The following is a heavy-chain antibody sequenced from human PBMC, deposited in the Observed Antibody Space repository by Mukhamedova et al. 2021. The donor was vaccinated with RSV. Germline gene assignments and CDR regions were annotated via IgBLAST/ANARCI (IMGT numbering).Heavy chain of an antibody. Sequence: SWIRQPPGKGLEWIGYIYYSGSTNYNPSLKSRVTISVDTSKNQFSLKLSSVTAADTAVYYCARLSTLGATGWFDPWGQGTLVTV. J-gene: IGHJ5*02. D-gene: IGHD1-26*01. CDR3: ARLSTLGATGWFDP. V-gene: IGHV4-59*08. CDR2: IYYSGST.